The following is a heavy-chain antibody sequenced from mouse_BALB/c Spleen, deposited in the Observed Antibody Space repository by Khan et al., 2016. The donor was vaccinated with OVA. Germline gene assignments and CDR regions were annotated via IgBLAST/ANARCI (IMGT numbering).Heavy chain of an antibody. J-gene: IGHJ4*01. Sequence: VQLQESGPGLVQPSQSLSITCTVSGFSLTSYGVHWVRQSPGKGLEWLGVIWSGGSTDYNAAFISRLSISKDNSKSQVFFKMNSLQANDTAIYYCASIYYGNSYYYAMDYWGQGTSVTVSS. CDR1: GFSLTSYG. V-gene: IGHV2-2*02. D-gene: IGHD2-1*01. CDR2: IWSGGST. CDR3: ASIYYGNSYYYAMDY.